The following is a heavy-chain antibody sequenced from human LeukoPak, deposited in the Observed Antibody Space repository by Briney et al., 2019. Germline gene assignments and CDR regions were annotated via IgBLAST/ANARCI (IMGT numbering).Heavy chain of an antibody. Sequence: SETLSLTCAVYGGSFSGYYWSWIRQPPGKGLEWIGEINHSGSTNYNPSLKSRVTISVDASKNQFSLKLSSVTAADTAVYYCARRRNYYDSSASFDYWGQGTLVTVSS. V-gene: IGHV4-34*01. J-gene: IGHJ4*02. CDR2: INHSGST. CDR1: GGSFSGYY. D-gene: IGHD3-22*01. CDR3: ARRRNYYDSSASFDY.